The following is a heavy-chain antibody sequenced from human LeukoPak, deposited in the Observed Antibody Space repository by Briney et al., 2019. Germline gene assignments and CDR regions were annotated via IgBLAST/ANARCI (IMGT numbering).Heavy chain of an antibody. CDR1: GGTFSSYA. D-gene: IGHD6-13*01. CDR3: ARFFSSYSSSWYSRNYYYYYMDV. CDR2: IIPIFGTA. J-gene: IGHJ6*03. V-gene: IGHV1-69*13. Sequence: ASVKVSCKASGGTFSSYAISWVRQAPGQGLEWMGGIIPIFGTANYAQKFQGRVTITADESTSTAYMELSSLRSEDTAVYYCARFFSSYSSSWYSRNYYYYYMDVWGKGTTVTVSS.